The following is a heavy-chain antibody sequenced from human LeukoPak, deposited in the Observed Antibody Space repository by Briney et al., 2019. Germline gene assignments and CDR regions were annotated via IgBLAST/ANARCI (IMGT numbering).Heavy chain of an antibody. D-gene: IGHD5-18*01. CDR3: ARRINTALVDY. V-gene: IGHV3-74*01. CDR1: GFTFSSYL. Sequence: GGSLRLSCAASGFTFSSYLMHWVRQAPGKGLVWVSRINSDGSSTDYADSVKGRFTISRDNAKNTLYLQMNSLRVEDTAVYYCARRINTALVDYWGQGTLVTVSS. CDR2: INSDGSST. J-gene: IGHJ4*02.